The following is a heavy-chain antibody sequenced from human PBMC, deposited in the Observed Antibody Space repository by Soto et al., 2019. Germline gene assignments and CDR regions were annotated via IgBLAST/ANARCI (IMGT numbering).Heavy chain of an antibody. D-gene: IGHD3-10*01. CDR1: GFTFSSYG. Sequence: QVPLVESGGGVVQPGRSLRLSCAASGFTFSSYGMHWVRQAPGKGLEWVAVIWYDGSNKYYADSVKGRFTISRDNSKNTLYLQMNSMRVEDTAVYYCARDLVLTMVRGVSYFDYWGQGTLVTVSS. CDR3: ARDLVLTMVRGVSYFDY. V-gene: IGHV3-33*01. CDR2: IWYDGSNK. J-gene: IGHJ4*02.